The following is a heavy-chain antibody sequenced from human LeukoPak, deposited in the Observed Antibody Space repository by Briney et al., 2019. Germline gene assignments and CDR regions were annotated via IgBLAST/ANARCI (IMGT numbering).Heavy chain of an antibody. CDR3: ARDKGDYDTSGSLFVF. J-gene: IGHJ4*02. V-gene: IGHV3-7*03. Sequence: GGSLRVSCAASGFTFSRYWMSWVRQAPRKGLEWVANMKQDGSETYYVDSVKGRFTISRDNAKNSLYLQMNSLRAEDTAVYYCARDKGDYDTSGSLFVFGGQGTLVTVSS. CDR1: GFTFSRYW. D-gene: IGHD3-22*01. CDR2: MKQDGSET.